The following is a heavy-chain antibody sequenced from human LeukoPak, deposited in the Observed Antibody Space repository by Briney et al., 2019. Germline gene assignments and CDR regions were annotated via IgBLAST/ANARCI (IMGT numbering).Heavy chain of an antibody. J-gene: IGHJ4*02. D-gene: IGHD6-19*01. CDR1: GYTFTGYY. V-gene: IGHV1-46*04. Sequence: ASVKVSCKASGYTFTGYYMHWVRQAPGQGLERMGIISPSGDYTRYAQKLQGRVSMTLDTSTSSVYMQLNSLESEDTAMYYCARDNSGWSVDYWGQGTLVTVSS. CDR3: ARDNSGWSVDY. CDR2: ISPSGDYT.